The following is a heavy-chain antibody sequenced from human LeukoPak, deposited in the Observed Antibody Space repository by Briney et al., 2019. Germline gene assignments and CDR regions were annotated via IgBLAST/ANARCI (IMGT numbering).Heavy chain of an antibody. D-gene: IGHD3-22*01. CDR1: GFTLSSYA. Sequence: GGSLRLSCAASGFTLSSYAMSWVRQAPGKGLEWVANIKQDGSEKYYVDSVKGRFTISRDNSKNTFHLQMNSLRAEDTAVYYCARRAGDYSHPYDYWGQGTLVTVSS. J-gene: IGHJ4*02. V-gene: IGHV3-7*03. CDR3: ARRAGDYSHPYDY. CDR2: IKQDGSEK.